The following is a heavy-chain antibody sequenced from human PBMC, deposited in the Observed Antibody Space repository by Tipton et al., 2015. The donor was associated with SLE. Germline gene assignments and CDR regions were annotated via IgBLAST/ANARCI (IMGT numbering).Heavy chain of an antibody. J-gene: IGHJ4*02. CDR1: GGSISSHY. CDR3: ARGNTIFGVGY. Sequence: TLSLTCTVSGGSISSHYWTWIRQPPGKGLEWIGYIYHSGSTYYNPSLKSRVTISVDTSNNQFSLKLSSMTAADTAVYYCARGNTIFGVGYWGQGTLVTVSS. CDR2: IYHSGST. D-gene: IGHD3-3*01. V-gene: IGHV4-59*11.